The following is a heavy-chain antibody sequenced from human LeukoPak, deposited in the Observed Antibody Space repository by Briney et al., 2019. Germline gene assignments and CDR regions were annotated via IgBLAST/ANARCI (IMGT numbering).Heavy chain of an antibody. J-gene: IGHJ4*02. CDR2: IYYSGST. CDR3: ARGDYYDSSGYWLFDY. Sequence: SSETLSLTCTVSGGSISSYTWSWIRQPPGTGLEWMGYIYYSGSTNYNPSLKSRVTISVDTSKNQFSLKLSSVTAADTAVYYCARGDYYDSSGYWLFDYWGQGTLVTVSS. V-gene: IGHV4-59*01. D-gene: IGHD3-22*01. CDR1: GGSISSYT.